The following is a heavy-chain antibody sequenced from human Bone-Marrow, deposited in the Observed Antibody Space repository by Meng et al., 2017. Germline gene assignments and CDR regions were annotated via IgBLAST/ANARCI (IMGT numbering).Heavy chain of an antibody. CDR1: GFTFSSYG. CDR2: IWYDGSNK. J-gene: IGHJ4*02. Sequence: GGSLRLSCAASGFTFSSYGMHWVRQAPGKGLEWVAVIWYDGSNKYYADSVKGRFTISRDNSKNTLYLQMNSLRAENTAVYYCARADQKLDREVTFDYWGQGTLVTVSS. CDR3: ARADQKLDREVTFDY. V-gene: IGHV3-33*01. D-gene: IGHD3-10*01.